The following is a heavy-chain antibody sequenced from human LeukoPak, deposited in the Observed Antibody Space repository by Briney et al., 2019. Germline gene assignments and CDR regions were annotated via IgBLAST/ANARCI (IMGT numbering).Heavy chain of an antibody. CDR2: IYTSGST. CDR3: ARAPNYYDSSGYYYFDY. J-gene: IGHJ4*02. V-gene: IGHV4-61*02. D-gene: IGHD3-22*01. CDR1: GGSISSGSYY. Sequence: SQTLSLTCTVSGGSISSGSYYWSWIRQPAGKGLEWIGRIYTSGSTNYNPSLKSRVTISVDTSKNQFSLKLSSVTAADTAVYYCARAPNYYDSSGYYYFDYWGQGTLVTVSS.